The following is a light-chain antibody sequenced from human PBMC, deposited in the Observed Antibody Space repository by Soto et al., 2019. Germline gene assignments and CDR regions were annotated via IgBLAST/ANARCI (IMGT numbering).Light chain of an antibody. CDR3: QQYHNSSLM. J-gene: IGKJ1*01. CDR1: QSVSSSH. CDR2: GAS. V-gene: IGKV3-20*01. Sequence: ETVSTQSPGALSLSPGERATLSCRASQSVSSSHLAWYQQKPGQAPRLLMYGASSRATGIPDRFSGGGSGADFTLTISRLEPEDFGVYYCQQYHNSSLMFGQGTNVDI.